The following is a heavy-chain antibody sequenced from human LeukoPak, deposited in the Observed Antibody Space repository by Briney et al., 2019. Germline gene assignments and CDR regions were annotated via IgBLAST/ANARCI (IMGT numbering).Heavy chain of an antibody. V-gene: IGHV4-59*12. CDR3: ARDLTASNVFDI. CDR1: GGSISYYY. CDR2: IYYSGST. J-gene: IGHJ3*02. Sequence: PSETLSLTCTVSGGSISYYYWSWIRQPPGKGLEWIGYIYYSGSTNCNPSLKSRVTMSVVTSKNQFSLSLSSVTAADTAVYYCARDLTASNVFDIWGRGTMVTVSS. D-gene: IGHD2-21*02.